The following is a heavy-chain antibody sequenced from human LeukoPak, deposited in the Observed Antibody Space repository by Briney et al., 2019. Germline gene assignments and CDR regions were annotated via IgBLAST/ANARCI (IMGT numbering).Heavy chain of an antibody. CDR2: IYPGDSDT. J-gene: IGHJ3*02. CDR3: ASHSSGWYLSGGAFDI. D-gene: IGHD6-19*01. CDR1: GYSFTIYW. Sequence: GESLKISCKGSGYSFTIYWIGWVRQMPGKGLEWMGIIYPGDSDTRYSPSFQGQVTISADKSISTAYLQWSSLKASDTAMYYCASHSSGWYLSGGAFDIWGQGTMVTVSS. V-gene: IGHV5-51*01.